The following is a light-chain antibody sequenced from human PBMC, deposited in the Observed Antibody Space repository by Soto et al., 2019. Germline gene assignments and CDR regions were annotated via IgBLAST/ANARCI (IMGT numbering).Light chain of an antibody. CDR3: HQYYNSPWT. CDR1: QSILYSSTNKNY. Sequence: DIVMTQSPDSLAVSLGERATINCKSSQSILYSSTNKNYLAWYQQKPGQPPKLLIYWASTRESGVPDRFSGSGSGTDFTLTISILQAEDAAIYYCHQYYNSPWTFGQGTKVDIK. CDR2: WAS. V-gene: IGKV4-1*01. J-gene: IGKJ1*01.